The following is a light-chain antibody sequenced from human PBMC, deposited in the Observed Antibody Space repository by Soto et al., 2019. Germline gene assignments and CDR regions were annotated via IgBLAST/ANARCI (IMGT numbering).Light chain of an antibody. Sequence: DIQMTQSPSTLSASVGDRVTITCRASQSISSWLAWYQQKPGKAPKIPIYKASSLESGVPSRFSGSGSGTEFTLTISSLQPDDFASYYCHQYNAYPWTFGQGTKVEIK. CDR1: QSISSW. J-gene: IGKJ1*01. V-gene: IGKV1-5*03. CDR2: KAS. CDR3: HQYNAYPWT.